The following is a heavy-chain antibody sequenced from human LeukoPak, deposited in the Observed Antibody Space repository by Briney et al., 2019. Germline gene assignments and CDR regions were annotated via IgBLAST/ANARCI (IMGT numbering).Heavy chain of an antibody. CDR1: GFSVDDYA. J-gene: IGHJ2*01. V-gene: IGHV3-43*02. Sequence: GGSLRLSCAASGFSVDDYAMHWVRQAPGKGLEWVSLISGDGGSTYYADSVKGRFTISRGNSKNSLYLQMNSLRTEDTALYYCAKDMVLMVYAMAFDLWGRGTLVTVS. D-gene: IGHD2-8*01. CDR2: ISGDGGST. CDR3: AKDMVLMVYAMAFDL.